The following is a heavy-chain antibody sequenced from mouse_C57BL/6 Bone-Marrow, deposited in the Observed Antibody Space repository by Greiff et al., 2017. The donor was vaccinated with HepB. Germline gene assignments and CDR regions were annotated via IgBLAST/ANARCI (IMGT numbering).Heavy chain of an antibody. V-gene: IGHV1-66*01. CDR1: GYSFPSYY. J-gene: IGHJ4*01. D-gene: IGHD1-1*01. CDR2: IYPGSGNT. CDR3: ACSSLYYYAMDY. Sequence: VQLQQSGPELVKPGASVKISCKASGYSFPSYYIHWVKQRPGQGLEWIGWIYPGSGNTKYNEKFKGKATLTADTSSSTAYMQLSSLTSEDAAVYYCACSSLYYYAMDYWGQGTSVTVSS.